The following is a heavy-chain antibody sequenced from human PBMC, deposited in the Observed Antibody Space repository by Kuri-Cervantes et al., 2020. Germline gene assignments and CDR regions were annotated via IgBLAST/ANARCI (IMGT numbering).Heavy chain of an antibody. Sequence: GGSLRLSCAASGFIFSNYWMSWVRQAPGKGLEWVANIKHSETFYVDSVKGRFTISRDNAKNSLYLQMNSLRAEDTAVYYCAKGPTIIAVAGEFDYWGQGTLVTDSS. V-gene: IGHV3-7*03. CDR1: GFIFSNYW. D-gene: IGHD6-19*01. CDR3: AKGPTIIAVAGEFDY. CDR2: IKHSET. J-gene: IGHJ4*02.